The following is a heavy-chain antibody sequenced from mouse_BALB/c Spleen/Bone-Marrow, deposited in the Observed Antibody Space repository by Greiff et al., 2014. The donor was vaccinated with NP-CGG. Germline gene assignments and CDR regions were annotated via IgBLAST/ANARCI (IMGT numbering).Heavy chain of an antibody. J-gene: IGHJ1*01. D-gene: IGHD1-2*01. CDR3: ARVVTTATLYWYFDV. V-gene: IGHV5-4*02. CDR1: GSTFSDYY. CDR2: ISDGGSYT. Sequence: EVQVVESGGGLVKPGGSLKLSCAASGSTFSDYYMYWVRQTPEKRLEWVATISDGGSYTYYPDSVKGRFTISKDNAKNNLYLQMSSLKSEDTAMYYCARVVTTATLYWYFDVWGAGTTVTVSS.